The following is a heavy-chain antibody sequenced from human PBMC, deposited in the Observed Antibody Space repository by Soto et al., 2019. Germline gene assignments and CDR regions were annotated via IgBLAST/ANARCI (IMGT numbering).Heavy chain of an antibody. D-gene: IGHD1-7*01. V-gene: IGHV1-69*12. CDR1: GGTFNNYA. Sequence: QVQLVQSGAEVKKPGSSVKVSCKASGGTFNNYAFSWVRQAPGQGLEWMGGIIPIFRTPDYAQKFQGRVTITADESTTTAYMGLTGLRSEDTAVYYCASDKDRLRLGGNYDSETAVWGQGTTVTVSS. CDR2: IIPIFRTP. CDR3: ASDKDRLRLGGNYDSETAV. J-gene: IGHJ6*02.